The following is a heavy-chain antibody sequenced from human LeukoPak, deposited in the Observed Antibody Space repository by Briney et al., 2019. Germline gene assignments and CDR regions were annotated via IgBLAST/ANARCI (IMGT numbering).Heavy chain of an antibody. CDR2: IIPIFGTA. CDR3: ARAFSGQRGYSYGPDYFDY. CDR1: GGTFSSYA. Sequence: ASVKVSCKASGGTFSSYAISWVRQAPGQGLEWMGGIIPIFGTANYAQKFQGRVTITADKSTSTAYMELSSLRSEDTAVYYCARAFSGQRGYSYGPDYFDYWGQGTLVTVSS. J-gene: IGHJ4*02. D-gene: IGHD5-18*01. V-gene: IGHV1-69*06.